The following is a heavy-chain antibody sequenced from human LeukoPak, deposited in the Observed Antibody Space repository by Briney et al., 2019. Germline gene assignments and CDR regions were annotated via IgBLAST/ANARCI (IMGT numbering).Heavy chain of an antibody. CDR1: GGSISRYY. CDR3: ASSHSTDYDYYYMDV. J-gene: IGHJ6*03. D-gene: IGHD1-26*01. V-gene: IGHV4-59*01. CDR2: IYYSGST. Sequence: SETLSLTCTVSGGSISRYYWSWIRQPPGKGLEWIGFIYYSGSTNYNPSLKSRVTISVDTSKNQFSLKLSSVIAADTAVYYCASSHSTDYDYYYMDVWGKGATVTVSS.